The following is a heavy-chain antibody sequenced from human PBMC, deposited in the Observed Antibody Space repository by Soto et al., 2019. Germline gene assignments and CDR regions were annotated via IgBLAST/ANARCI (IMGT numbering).Heavy chain of an antibody. Sequence: QVQLVESGGGVVQPGRSLRLSCAASGFTFSSYAMHWVRQAPGKGLEWVAVISYDGSNKYYADSVKGRFTISRDNSKNTLYLQMNSLRAEDTAVYYCARDLRFRGSGCYAGFSFDYWGQGTLVTVSS. CDR1: GFTFSSYA. CDR3: ARDLRFRGSGCYAGFSFDY. J-gene: IGHJ4*02. V-gene: IGHV3-30-3*01. D-gene: IGHD6-19*01. CDR2: ISYDGSNK.